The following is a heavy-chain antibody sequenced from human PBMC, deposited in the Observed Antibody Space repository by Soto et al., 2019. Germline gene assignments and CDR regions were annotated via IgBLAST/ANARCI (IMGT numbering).Heavy chain of an antibody. Sequence: PSENPSPTCAVYGGSFSGYYWGWIRPPPGKGVEWIGEINHSGSTNYNPSLKSRVTISVDTSKKQFSLKLSSVTAADTAVYYCARTGRRGYSYGFGAEYFQHWGQGTLVTVSS. CDR1: GGSFSGYY. V-gene: IGHV4-34*01. CDR3: ARTGRRGYSYGFGAEYFQH. D-gene: IGHD5-18*01. J-gene: IGHJ1*01. CDR2: INHSGST.